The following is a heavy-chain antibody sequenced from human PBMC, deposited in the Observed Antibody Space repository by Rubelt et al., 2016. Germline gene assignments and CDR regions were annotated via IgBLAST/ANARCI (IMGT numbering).Heavy chain of an antibody. Sequence: GQLVESGGGLVQPGGSLRLSCAASGFTFSSNSMNWVRQAPGKGLEWVSYISSSSNTIYYADSVKGRFTISRDNAKNSLYLQMTNLRVEDTAMYFCAEWEPNHPFDYWGQGTLVTVSS. D-gene: IGHD1-26*01. CDR1: GFTFSSNS. CDR2: ISSSSNTI. CDR3: AEWEPNHPFDY. V-gene: IGHV3-48*04. J-gene: IGHJ4*02.